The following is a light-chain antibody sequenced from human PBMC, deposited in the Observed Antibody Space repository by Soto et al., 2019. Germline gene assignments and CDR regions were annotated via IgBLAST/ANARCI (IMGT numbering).Light chain of an antibody. Sequence: DIVMTQSPDSLAVSLGERATINCKSSQSVLYSSNNKNYLAWYQQKPGQPPKLLIYWASTRESGVPDRFSGSGSGTDFTLTISSLQAEDVAVYYCQQLNSYPYTFGQGTKLEI. CDR1: QSVLYSSNNKNY. CDR3: QQLNSYPYT. V-gene: IGKV4-1*01. J-gene: IGKJ2*01. CDR2: WAS.